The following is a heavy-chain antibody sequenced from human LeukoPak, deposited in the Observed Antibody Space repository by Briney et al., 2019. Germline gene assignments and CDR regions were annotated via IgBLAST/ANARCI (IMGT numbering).Heavy chain of an antibody. V-gene: IGHV3-23*01. CDR1: EFTFTNDG. CDR2: IRESSGDT. CDR3: AKYGPQDSGSSHFDY. J-gene: IGHJ4*02. D-gene: IGHD1-26*01. Sequence: GGSLRLSCAASEFTFTNDGLSWVRQAPGKGLEWVSAIRESSGDTSYADSVKGRFTISRDNSKNTLYLQMNSLRAEDTAVYYCAKYGPQDSGSSHFDYWGQGALVTVSS.